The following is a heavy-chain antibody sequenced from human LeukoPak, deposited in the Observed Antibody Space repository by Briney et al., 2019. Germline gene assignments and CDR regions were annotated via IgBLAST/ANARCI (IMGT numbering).Heavy chain of an antibody. CDR1: GFTFSNYG. V-gene: IGHV3-30*02. D-gene: IGHD3-10*01. CDR3: VLWFGER. CDR2: IRYDGSNK. J-gene: IGHJ4*02. Sequence: GGSLRLSCAASGFTFSNYGMHWVRQAPGKGLEWVTFIRYDGSNKYYADSVKGRFTISRDNSKNTLYLQMNSLRAEDTAVYYCVLWFGERWGRGTLVTVSS.